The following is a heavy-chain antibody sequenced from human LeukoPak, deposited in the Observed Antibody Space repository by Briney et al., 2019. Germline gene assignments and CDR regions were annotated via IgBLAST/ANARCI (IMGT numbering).Heavy chain of an antibody. CDR1: GVSISSYY. D-gene: IGHD3-10*01. Sequence: SETLSLTCTVSGVSISSYYWSWIRQPPGKGLEWIGDIYYSGYTNYNPSLKSRVTISVGTSKNQFPLKPRSVTAADTAVYYCARDVWFGAGRTFDSWGQGTLVTVPS. J-gene: IGHJ4*02. V-gene: IGHV4-59*01. CDR2: IYYSGYT. CDR3: ARDVWFGAGRTFDS.